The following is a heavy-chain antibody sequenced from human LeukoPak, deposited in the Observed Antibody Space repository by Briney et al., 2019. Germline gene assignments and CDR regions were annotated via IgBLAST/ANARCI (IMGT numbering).Heavy chain of an antibody. Sequence: ASVKVSCKASGYTFTSYVISWVRQAPGQGLEWMGRITPILGTTNYAQKFQGRVTITADKSTSTAYMELSSLRSEDTAVYYCARVTLRGSKYNWFDPWGQGTLVTVSS. CDR3: ARVTLRGSKYNWFDP. CDR1: GYTFTSYV. V-gene: IGHV1-69*04. J-gene: IGHJ5*02. D-gene: IGHD1-26*01. CDR2: ITPILGTT.